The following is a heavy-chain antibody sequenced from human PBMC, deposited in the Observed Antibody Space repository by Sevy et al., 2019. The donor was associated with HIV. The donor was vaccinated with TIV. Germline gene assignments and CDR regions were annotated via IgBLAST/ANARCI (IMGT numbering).Heavy chain of an antibody. J-gene: IGHJ4*02. D-gene: IGHD2-8*02. CDR3: AKEPVLVVDYYSMDV. CDR2: IRYDGSNK. Sequence: GGSLRLSCAASGFTFSNYGMHWVHQAPGEGLKSVAFIRYDGSNKNNADSVKGRFTISRDNSKNTLYLQMNSLRPEDTAVYYCAKEPVLVVDYYSMDVWGQGTLVTVSS. V-gene: IGHV3-30*02. CDR1: GFTFSNYG.